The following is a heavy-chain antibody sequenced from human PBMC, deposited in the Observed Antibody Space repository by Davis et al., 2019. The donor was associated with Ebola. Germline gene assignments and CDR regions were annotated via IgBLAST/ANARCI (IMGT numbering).Heavy chain of an antibody. CDR3: ARGSRTLDI. Sequence: ASVKVSCKASGYTFTGYYMHWVRQAPGQGLEWMGWMNPKSGNTGYAQKFQARVSMTRNTSISTAYMELNSLRSEDTAVYYCARGSRTLDIWGQGTVVTVSS. CDR1: GYTFTGYY. D-gene: IGHD3/OR15-3a*01. CDR2: MNPKSGNT. V-gene: IGHV1-8*02. J-gene: IGHJ3*02.